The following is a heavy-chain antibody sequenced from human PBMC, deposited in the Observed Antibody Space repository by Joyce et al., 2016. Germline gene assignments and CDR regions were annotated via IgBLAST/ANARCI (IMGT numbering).Heavy chain of an antibody. J-gene: IGHJ4*02. D-gene: IGHD6-19*01. CDR2: ISRNTGIA. Sequence: QVQLVQSGSELKKPGASVKVSCKTSGYTFTGYPISWLRQAPGQGLEWMGWISRNTGIATFAQDFTGRSVFSMDTSVSTAYLEISNLKAEDTAVYYCARVDKGSGWYKYYFAYWGQGTQVTVSS. CDR1: GYTFTGYP. V-gene: IGHV7-4-1*02. CDR3: ARVDKGSGWYKYYFAY.